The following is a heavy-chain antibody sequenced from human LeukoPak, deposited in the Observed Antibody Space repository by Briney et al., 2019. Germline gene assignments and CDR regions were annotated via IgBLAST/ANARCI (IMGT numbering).Heavy chain of an antibody. Sequence: ASVRVSCKASGYTFTSYDINWVRQATGQGLEWMGWMNPNRGNTGYAQKFQGRVTMTRNTSISTAYMELSSLRSEDTAVYYCARGFRYSSGWYGYWGQGPLVTVSS. D-gene: IGHD6-19*01. CDR3: ARGFRYSSGWYGY. CDR2: MNPNRGNT. J-gene: IGHJ4*02. V-gene: IGHV1-8*01. CDR1: GYTFTSYD.